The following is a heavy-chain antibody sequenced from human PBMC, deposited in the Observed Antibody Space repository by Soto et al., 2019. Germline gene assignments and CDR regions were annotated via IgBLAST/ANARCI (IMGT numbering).Heavy chain of an antibody. CDR2: ISTYNGNT. D-gene: IGHD1-26*01. V-gene: IGHV1-18*01. CDR3: ARTLVGATPADY. J-gene: IGHJ4*02. CDR1: GYTFSNYG. Sequence: EASVKVSCTASGYTFSNYGFSWVRQAPGQGLEWMGWISTYNGNTNYAQKLQGRVTITRDTSASTAYMELSSLRTEDTAVYYCARTLVGATPADYWGQGTLVTVSS.